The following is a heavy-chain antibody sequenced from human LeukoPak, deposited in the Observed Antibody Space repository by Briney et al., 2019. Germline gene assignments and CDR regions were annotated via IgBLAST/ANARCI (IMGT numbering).Heavy chain of an antibody. J-gene: IGHJ4*02. D-gene: IGHD3-9*01. CDR2: INPNSGGT. CDR3: ARSEESFDILTGYYNIHYFNH. V-gene: IGHV1-2*02. Sequence: ASVKVSCKASGYTFTGYYMHWVRQAPGQGLEWMGWINPNSGGTNYAQKFQGRVTMTRDTSISTAYMELRRLTSDDTAVYYCARSEESFDILTGYYNIHYFNHWGQGLLVTVSS. CDR1: GYTFTGYY.